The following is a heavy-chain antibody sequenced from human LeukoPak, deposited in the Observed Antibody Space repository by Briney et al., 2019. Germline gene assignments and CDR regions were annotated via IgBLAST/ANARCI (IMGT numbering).Heavy chain of an antibody. CDR1: GGSISSYY. CDR3: ARFPLLSSSFDY. CDR2: TYYSGST. J-gene: IGHJ4*02. D-gene: IGHD6-13*01. V-gene: IGHV4-59*08. Sequence: RSATLSLTCTVSGGSISSYYWSWIRQPPGKGLEWIGYTYYSGSTNYNPSLKSRVTISVDTSKNQFSLKLSSVTAADTAVYYCARFPLLSSSFDYWGQGTLVTVSS.